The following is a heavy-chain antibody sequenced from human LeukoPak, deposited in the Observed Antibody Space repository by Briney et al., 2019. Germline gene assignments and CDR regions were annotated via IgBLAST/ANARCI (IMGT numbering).Heavy chain of an antibody. CDR2: INNDGSGT. CDR1: GFIFSRYW. CDR3: ARDPGPYCGGDCYYFDY. D-gene: IGHD2-21*02. Sequence: PGGSLRLSCAASGFIFSRYWMHWVRQAPGKGLVWVSRINNDGSGTSYADSVKGRFTISRDNAKNTLYLQMNSLSAEDTAVYYCARDPGPYCGGDCYYFDYWGPGTLVTVSS. V-gene: IGHV3-74*01. J-gene: IGHJ4*02.